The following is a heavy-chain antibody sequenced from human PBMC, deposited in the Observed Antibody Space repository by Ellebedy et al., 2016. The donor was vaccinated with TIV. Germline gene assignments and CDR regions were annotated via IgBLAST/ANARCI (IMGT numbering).Heavy chain of an antibody. V-gene: IGHV3-7*01. J-gene: IGHJ3*02. CDR1: GFTFNSYW. CDR3: ATDGSYGDYLSPAHASVM. D-gene: IGHD4-17*01. CDR2: INQDGSDK. Sequence: GGSLRLSCAASGFTFNSYWMTWVRQAPGKGLEWVANINQDGSDKYYVDSLRGRFTISSDNAKNSLYLQMTSLRVEDTAVYYCATDGSYGDYLSPAHASVMWGQGTLVSVSS.